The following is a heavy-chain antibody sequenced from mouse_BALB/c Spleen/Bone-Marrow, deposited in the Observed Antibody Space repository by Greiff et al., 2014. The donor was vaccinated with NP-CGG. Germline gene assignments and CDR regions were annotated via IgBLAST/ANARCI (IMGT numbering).Heavy chain of an antibody. CDR1: GFTFSDYY. D-gene: IGHD2-14*01. J-gene: IGHJ4*01. CDR2: ISDGGSYT. CDR3: ARDRGVQGYAMDY. Sequence: VQLKESGGGLVKPGGSLKLSCAASGFTFSDYYMYWVRQTPEKRLEWVATISDGGSYTYYPDSVKGRFTISRDIAKNNLYLQMSSLKSEDTAMYYCARDRGVQGYAMDYWGQGTSATVSS. V-gene: IGHV5-4*02.